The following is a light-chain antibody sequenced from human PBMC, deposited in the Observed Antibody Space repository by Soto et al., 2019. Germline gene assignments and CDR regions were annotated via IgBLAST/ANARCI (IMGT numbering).Light chain of an antibody. CDR1: SSNVGGYNY. V-gene: IGLV2-11*01. J-gene: IGLJ1*01. CDR2: DVS. CDR3: CSYTSSSTPYV. Sequence: QSVLTQPRSVSGSPGQSVTISCTGTSSNVGGYNYVSWYQQHPGKAPKLIIYDVSKRPSGVPDRLSGSKSGNTASLTISGLQAEDEADYYCCSYTSSSTPYVFGTGTKVTVL.